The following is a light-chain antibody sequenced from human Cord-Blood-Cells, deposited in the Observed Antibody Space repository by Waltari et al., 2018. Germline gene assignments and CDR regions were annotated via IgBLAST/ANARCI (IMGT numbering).Light chain of an antibody. CDR3: QQSYSTPPVT. CDR1: KSISSY. CDR2: AAS. Sequence: DIQMTQSPSSLSASVGDRVTITCRASKSISSYLNWYQQKPGKPPKLLIYAASSLQSGVPSRFSGSGSGTDFTLTISSLQPEDFATYYCQQSYSTPPVTFGQGTRLEIK. J-gene: IGKJ5*01. V-gene: IGKV1-39*01.